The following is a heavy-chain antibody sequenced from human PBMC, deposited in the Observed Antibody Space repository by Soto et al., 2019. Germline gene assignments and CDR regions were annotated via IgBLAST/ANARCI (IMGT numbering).Heavy chain of an antibody. CDR2: IDPSESYV. V-gene: IGHV5-10-1*01. CDR1: GYSFTAYC. Sequence: PGESLKISCQASGYSFTAYCITCVRQMPGKGLEWMATIDPSESYVEYSPSFRGPVTFSVDRSITTVYLQWNSLKASDSDMYFCTRRASTSFYHFDFWGQGALVTVSS. D-gene: IGHD6-13*01. J-gene: IGHJ4*02. CDR3: TRRASTSFYHFDF.